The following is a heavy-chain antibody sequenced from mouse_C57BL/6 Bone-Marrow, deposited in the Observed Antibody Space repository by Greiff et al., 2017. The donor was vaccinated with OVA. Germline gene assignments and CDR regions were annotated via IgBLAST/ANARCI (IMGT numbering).Heavy chain of an antibody. CDR1: GYTFTSYT. CDR3: ARRVRYAFAY. CDR2: INPSSGYT. J-gene: IGHJ3*01. D-gene: IGHD1-1*01. V-gene: IGHV1-4*01. Sequence: QVQLKESGAELARPGASVKMSCTASGYTFTSYTMHLVKQRPGQGLEWIGYINPSSGYTKYNQKFKDKATLTADKSSSTAYMQLSSLTSADSAVFYCARRVRYAFAYWGQGTLVTVSA.